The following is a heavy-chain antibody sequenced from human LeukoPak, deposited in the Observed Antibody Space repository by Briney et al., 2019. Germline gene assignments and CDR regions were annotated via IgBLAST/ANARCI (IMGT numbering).Heavy chain of an antibody. D-gene: IGHD2-2*01. Sequence: GSLRLSCVGSEFTFSNYWMSWVRQAPGKGLEWIGSIYHSGSTYYNPSLKSRVTISVDTSKNQFSLKLSSVTAADTAVYYCARQSTRYCSSTSCHDLNWFDPWGQGTLVTVSS. J-gene: IGHJ5*02. CDR3: ARQSTRYCSSTSCHDLNWFDP. V-gene: IGHV4-38-2*01. CDR1: EFTFSNYW. CDR2: IYHSGST.